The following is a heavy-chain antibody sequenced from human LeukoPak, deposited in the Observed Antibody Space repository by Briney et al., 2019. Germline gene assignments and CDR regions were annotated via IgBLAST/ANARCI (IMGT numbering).Heavy chain of an antibody. CDR2: ISSSSSYI. V-gene: IGHV3-21*01. Sequence: PGGSLRLSCAASGFTFSSYSMNWVRQAPGKGLEWVSSISSSSSYIYYADSVKGRFTISRDNAKNSLYLQMNSLRAEDTAVYYCARQNERCLQLSSLVYFDYWGQGTLVTVSS. D-gene: IGHD5-24*01. J-gene: IGHJ4*02. CDR1: GFTFSSYS. CDR3: ARQNERCLQLSSLVYFDY.